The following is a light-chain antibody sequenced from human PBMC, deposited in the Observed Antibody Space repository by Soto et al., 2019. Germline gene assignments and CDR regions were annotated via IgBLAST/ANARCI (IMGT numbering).Light chain of an antibody. CDR2: RSS. CDR3: QQYNSWPLS. CDR1: HSINDD. J-gene: IGKJ4*01. V-gene: IGKV3-15*01. Sequence: MTQSPATLSVSPGERVTLSCRASHSINDDVAWYQQKPGQPPTLVMYRSSARAIGIPARFSGSGSGTEFTLTISSLQSEEFGTYYCQQYNSWPLSFGGGTKVEI.